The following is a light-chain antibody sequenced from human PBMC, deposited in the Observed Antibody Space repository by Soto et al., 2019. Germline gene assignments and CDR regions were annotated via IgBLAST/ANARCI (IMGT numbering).Light chain of an antibody. CDR1: SSDVGGYNY. J-gene: IGLJ1*01. CDR2: DVS. V-gene: IGLV2-14*01. Sequence: QSALTQPASVSGSPGRSITISCTGTSSDVGGYNYVSWYQQHPGKAPKLMIYDVSYRPSGVSNRFSASKSGNTASLTISGLQAEDEADYYCSSYTTSSTRVFGTGTKLTVL. CDR3: SSYTTSSTRV.